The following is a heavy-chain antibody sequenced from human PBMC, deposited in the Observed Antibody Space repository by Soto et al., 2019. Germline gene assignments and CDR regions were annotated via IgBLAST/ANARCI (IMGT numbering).Heavy chain of an antibody. CDR3: ASHYDSSGYYYRGLDY. Sequence: QVQLVQSGAEVKKPGSSVKVSCKASGGTFSSYAISWVRQAPGQGIEWMGGIIPIFGTADYAQKFQGRVTITADESTSTAYMVVCRLRSEDTAVYYCASHYDSSGYYYRGLDYWGQGTLVTVSS. J-gene: IGHJ4*02. V-gene: IGHV1-69*12. D-gene: IGHD3-22*01. CDR1: GGTFSSYA. CDR2: IIPIFGTA.